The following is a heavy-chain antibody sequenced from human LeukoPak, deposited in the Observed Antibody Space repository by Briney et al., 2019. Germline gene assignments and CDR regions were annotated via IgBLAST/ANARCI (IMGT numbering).Heavy chain of an antibody. CDR3: ATQRRPTGRASSFDY. D-gene: IGHD1-1*01. CDR1: GFTFTTYW. Sequence: GESLKISCKGSGFTFTTYWIGWVRQMSGKSLEWMGVIYPGDSDTKYSPSFQGQVTISADKSIDTAYLQWSSLKASDTAIYYCATQRRPTGRASSFDYWGQGTLVTVSS. J-gene: IGHJ4*02. CDR2: IYPGDSDT. V-gene: IGHV5-51*01.